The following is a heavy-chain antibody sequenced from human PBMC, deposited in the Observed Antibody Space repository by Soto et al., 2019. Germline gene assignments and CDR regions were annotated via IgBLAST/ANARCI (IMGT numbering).Heavy chain of an antibody. CDR1: GYTFTSYD. V-gene: IGHV1-8*01. J-gene: IGHJ6*02. Sequence: ASVKVSCKASGYTFTSYDINWVRQATGQGLEGMGGMNPNSGNTGYAQKFQGRVTMTRNTSISTAYMELSRLRSEDTAVYYCAREKTSYGMDVWGQGTTVTVSS. CDR3: AREKTSYGMDV. CDR2: MNPNSGNT.